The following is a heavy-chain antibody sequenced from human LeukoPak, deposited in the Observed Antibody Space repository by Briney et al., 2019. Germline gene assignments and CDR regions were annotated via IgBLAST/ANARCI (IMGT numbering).Heavy chain of an antibody. V-gene: IGHV1-46*01. Sequence: ASVKVSCKASGYTFTSYYIHWVRQAPGQGLEWMGIINPSGGTTTCAQKFQGRVTMTRDTSISTAYMELSSLISDDTAVYYCARGPNYYDNSGFHYRDWGQGTLVTVSS. CDR2: INPSGGTT. D-gene: IGHD3-22*01. CDR1: GYTFTSYY. CDR3: ARGPNYYDNSGFHYRD. J-gene: IGHJ4*02.